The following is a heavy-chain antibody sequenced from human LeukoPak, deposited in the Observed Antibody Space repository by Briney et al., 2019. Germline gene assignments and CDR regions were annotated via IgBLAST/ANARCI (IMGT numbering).Heavy chain of an antibody. D-gene: IGHD2-21*01. V-gene: IGHV4-59*08. J-gene: IGHJ4*02. CDR2: ICYSGST. CDR1: GGSISSYY. Sequence: SETLSLTCTVSGGSISSYYWSWIRQPPGKGLEWIGYICYSGSTNYNPSLKSRVTISVDTSKNQFSLKLSSVTAADTAVYYCARRPYSPFFDYWGQGTLVTVSS. CDR3: ARRPYSPFFDY.